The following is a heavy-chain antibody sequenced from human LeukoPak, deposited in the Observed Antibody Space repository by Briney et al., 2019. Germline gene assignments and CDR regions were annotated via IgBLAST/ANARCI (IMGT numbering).Heavy chain of an antibody. CDR1: GFTVSSNY. Sequence: GGSLRLSCAASGFTVSSNYMSWVRQAPGKGLEWVSSIHSGANTFYADSVKGRFTISRDNSKNTLYLQVNSLRAEDTAVYYCAKSRGDAYNTFDCWGQGTLLTVSS. D-gene: IGHD5-24*01. J-gene: IGHJ4*02. CDR2: IHSGANT. V-gene: IGHV3-53*01. CDR3: AKSRGDAYNTFDC.